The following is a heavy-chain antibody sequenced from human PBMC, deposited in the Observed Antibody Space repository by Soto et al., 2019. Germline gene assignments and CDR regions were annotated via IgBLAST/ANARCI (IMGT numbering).Heavy chain of an antibody. CDR2: INSDGSST. D-gene: IGHD6-19*01. CDR1: GFTFSSYW. V-gene: IGHV3-74*01. CDR3: VRGEGGWETY. J-gene: IGHJ4*02. Sequence: EVQLMESGGSLVQPGGSLRLSCAASGFTFSSYWMYWVRQAPGKGLVWVSRINSDGSSTTYADSVKGRFTISRDNAKNTLYLQMNSLRAEDTAVYYCVRGEGGWETYWGQGTLVTVSS.